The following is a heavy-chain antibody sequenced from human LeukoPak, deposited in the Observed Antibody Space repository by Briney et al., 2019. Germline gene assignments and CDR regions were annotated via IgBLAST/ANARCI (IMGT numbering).Heavy chain of an antibody. D-gene: IGHD3-10*01. J-gene: IGHJ5*02. Sequence: SETLSLTCTVSGGSISGFYWSWIRQPPGKGLEWIGYFYYTGSTNYNPSLKSRVTISVDTSKNQFSLKLSSVTAADTAVYYCAREQSYYYGSGSYYKVVYNWFDPWGQGTLVTVSS. CDR2: FYYTGST. V-gene: IGHV4-59*12. CDR1: GGSISGFY. CDR3: AREQSYYYGSGSYYKVVYNWFDP.